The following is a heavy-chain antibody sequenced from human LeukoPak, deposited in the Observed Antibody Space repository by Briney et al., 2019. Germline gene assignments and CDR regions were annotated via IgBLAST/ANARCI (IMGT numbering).Heavy chain of an antibody. CDR3: ARGGPQGYGDYIDSY. CDR1: GFTFSSYS. D-gene: IGHD4-17*01. V-gene: IGHV3-48*04. J-gene: IGHJ4*02. Sequence: GGSLRLSCAASGFTFSSYSMYWVRQAPGKGLEWVSYISSSSSTIYYADSVKGRFTISRDNAKNSLYLQMNSLRAEDTAVYYCARGGPQGYGDYIDSYWGQGTLVTVSS. CDR2: ISSSSSTI.